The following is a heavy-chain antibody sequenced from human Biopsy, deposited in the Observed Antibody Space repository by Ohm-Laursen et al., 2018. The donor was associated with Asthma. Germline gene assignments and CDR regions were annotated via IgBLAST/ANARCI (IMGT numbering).Heavy chain of an antibody. D-gene: IGHD6-19*01. CDR1: GASIKTDDHY. V-gene: IGHV4-30-4*01. CDR3: ARASVAASSNWFDP. J-gene: IGHJ5*02. Sequence: SQTLSLTWTVSGASIKTDDHYWSWLRQPPGKGLEWFGFIHYSGSTSYNPSLKGGVTISVDTSENQFSLKLSSVTAADTAVYYCARASVAASSNWFDPWGQGTLVTVSS. CDR2: IHYSGST.